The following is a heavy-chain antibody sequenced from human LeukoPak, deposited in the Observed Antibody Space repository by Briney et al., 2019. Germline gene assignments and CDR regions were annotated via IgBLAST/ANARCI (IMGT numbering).Heavy chain of an antibody. J-gene: IGHJ4*02. D-gene: IGHD5-24*01. CDR2: IYSGGST. CDR1: GFTFTTYA. V-gene: IGHV3-53*01. Sequence: PGGSLRLSCAASGFTFTTYAMSWVRQAPGKGLEWVSVIYSGGSTYYADSVKGRFTISRDNSKNTLYLQMNSLRAEDTAVYYCARATKEEMATRHYFDYWGQGTLVTVSS. CDR3: ARATKEEMATRHYFDY.